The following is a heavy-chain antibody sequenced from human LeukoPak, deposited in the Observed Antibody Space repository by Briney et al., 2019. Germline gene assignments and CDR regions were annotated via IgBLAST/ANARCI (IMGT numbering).Heavy chain of an antibody. J-gene: IGHJ4*02. CDR3: ASNSYYYGSGSSYDY. CDR1: GFTFSDYY. CDR2: ISSSGSTI. D-gene: IGHD3-10*01. V-gene: IGHV3-11*01. Sequence: GGSLRLSCAASGFTFSDYYMSWIRQAPGKGLEWVSYISSSGSTIYYADSVKGRFTISRDNAKNSLYLKMNSLRAEDTAVYYCASNSYYYGSGSSYDYWGQGTLVTVSS.